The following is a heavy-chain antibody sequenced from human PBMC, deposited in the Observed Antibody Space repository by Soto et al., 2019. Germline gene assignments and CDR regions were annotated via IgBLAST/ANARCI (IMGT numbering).Heavy chain of an antibody. CDR2: IGTAGDT. D-gene: IGHD3-10*01. Sequence: GGSLRLSCAASGFTFSSYDMHWVRQATGKGLEWVSAIGTAGDTYYPGSVKGGFTISRENAKNSLYLQMNSLRAEDTAVYYCARGPLWFGELLSSYYGMDVWGQGTTVTVSS. J-gene: IGHJ6*02. V-gene: IGHV3-13*01. CDR1: GFTFSSYD. CDR3: ARGPLWFGELLSSYYGMDV.